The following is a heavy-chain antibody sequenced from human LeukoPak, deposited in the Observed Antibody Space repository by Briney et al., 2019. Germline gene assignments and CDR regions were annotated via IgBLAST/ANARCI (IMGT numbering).Heavy chain of an antibody. CDR2: ISYDGSNK. J-gene: IGHJ6*02. Sequence: AGGSLRLSCAASGFTFSSYAMHWVRQAPGKGLEWVAVISYDGSNKYYADSVKGRFTISRDNSKNTLYLQMNSLRAEDTAVYYCARDRLLLGLPYYYGMDVWGQGATVTVSS. V-gene: IGHV3-30*04. CDR3: ARDRLLLGLPYYYGMDV. D-gene: IGHD2-15*01. CDR1: GFTFSSYA.